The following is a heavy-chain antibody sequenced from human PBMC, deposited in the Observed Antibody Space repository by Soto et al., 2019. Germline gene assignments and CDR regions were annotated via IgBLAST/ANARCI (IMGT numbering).Heavy chain of an antibody. CDR3: ARTVSEDDAFDI. J-gene: IGHJ3*02. CDR1: GASISIGTDY. D-gene: IGHD4-17*01. V-gene: IGHV4-39*07. Sequence: PSETLSLTCSVSGASISIGTDYWGWIRQPLGKGLEWIGNIHYSGSTYYNPSLKSRVTISVDKSKNQFSLKLSSVTAADTAVYYCARTVSEDDAFDIWGQGTMVTVSS. CDR2: IHYSGST.